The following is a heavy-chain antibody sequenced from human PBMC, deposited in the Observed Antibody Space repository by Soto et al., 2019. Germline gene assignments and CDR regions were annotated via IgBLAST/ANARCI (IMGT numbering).Heavy chain of an antibody. V-gene: IGHV4-4*02. D-gene: IGHD2-2*01. J-gene: IGHJ4*02. CDR3: ARVRSRRVEYFDY. CDR2: ISHTGTT. Sequence: QVQLQESGPGLVKPSETLSLTCAVSGDSISGSQWWSWVRLPPGKGLEWIGEISHTGTTNYNPSLKSRVTMAVDKPKNQFALLLTSVTAADTAVYYCARVRSRRVEYFDYWGQGTLVTVSP. CDR1: GDSISGSQW.